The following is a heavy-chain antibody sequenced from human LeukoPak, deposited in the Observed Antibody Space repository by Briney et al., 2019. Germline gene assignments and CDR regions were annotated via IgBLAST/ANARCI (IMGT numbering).Heavy chain of an antibody. CDR2: IDWDDDK. J-gene: IGHJ6*04. CDR3: AHRIHYYYGMDV. V-gene: IGHV2-5*02. Sequence: ESGPTLVKPTQTLTLTCTFSGFSLSTSGVGVGWIRQPPEKALEWLALIDWDDDKRYSPSLKSRLTITKDTSKNQVVLTMTNMDPVDTATYYCAHRIHYYYGMDVWGKGTTVTVSS. CDR1: GFSLSTSGVG.